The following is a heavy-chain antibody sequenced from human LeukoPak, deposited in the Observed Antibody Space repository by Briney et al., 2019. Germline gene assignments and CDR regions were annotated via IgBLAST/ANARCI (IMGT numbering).Heavy chain of an antibody. CDR3: ATGEPKPYYDFWSGYPNYGMDV. Sequence: SVKVSCKASGGTFSSYAISWVRQAPGQGLEWMGGITPIFGTANYAQKFQGRVTITADESTSTAYMELSSLRSEDTAVYYCATGEPKPYYDFWSGYPNYGMDVWGQGTTVTVSS. CDR2: ITPIFGTA. D-gene: IGHD3-3*01. J-gene: IGHJ6*02. V-gene: IGHV1-69*13. CDR1: GGTFSSYA.